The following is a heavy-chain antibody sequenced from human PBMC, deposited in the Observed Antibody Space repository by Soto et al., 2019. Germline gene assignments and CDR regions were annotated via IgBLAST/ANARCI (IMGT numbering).Heavy chain of an antibody. J-gene: IGHJ4*02. CDR3: AKDHIVVVPAATSLGY. D-gene: IGHD2-2*01. V-gene: IGHV3-30*18. CDR1: GFTVSSNY. CDR2: ISYDGSNK. Sequence: VQLVESGGGLIQPGGSLRLSCAASGFTVSSNYMSWVRQASGKGLEWVAVISYDGSNKYYADSVKGRFTISRDNSKNTLYLQMNSLRAEDTAVYYCAKDHIVVVPAATSLGYWGQGTLVTVSS.